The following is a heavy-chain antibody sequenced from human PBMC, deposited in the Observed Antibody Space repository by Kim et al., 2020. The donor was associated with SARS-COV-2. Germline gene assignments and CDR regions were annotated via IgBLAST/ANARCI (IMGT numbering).Heavy chain of an antibody. CDR1: GFAFGYYD. Sequence: GGSLRLSCAASGFAFGYYDMSWVRQAPGRGLEWVSSISGSGSSTYYADSVKGRFTISRDNSKNTLWLQMHSLRAEETAIYYCTKASGGSSYESADYWGQG. D-gene: IGHD2-15*01. CDR3: TKASGGSSYESADY. CDR2: ISGSGSST. J-gene: IGHJ4*02. V-gene: IGHV3-23*01.